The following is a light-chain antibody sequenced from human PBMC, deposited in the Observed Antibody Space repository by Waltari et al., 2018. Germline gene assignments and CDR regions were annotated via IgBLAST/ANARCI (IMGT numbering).Light chain of an antibody. CDR3: QQYGSPAST. J-gene: IGKJ2*02. V-gene: IGKV3-20*01. Sequence: EIVLTQSPVTLSLSLGELATLSCSASQSVRSSHLAGYQQKSGHQPRLLHNGASSRAIGLPDRFSGSGSGTDFTLTISRLEPEDFAVYYCQQYGSPASTFGHGTKLEIQ. CDR1: QSVRSSH. CDR2: GAS.